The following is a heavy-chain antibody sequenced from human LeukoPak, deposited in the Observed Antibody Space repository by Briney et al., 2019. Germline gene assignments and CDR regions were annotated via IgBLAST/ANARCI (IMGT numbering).Heavy chain of an antibody. J-gene: IGHJ6*02. D-gene: IGHD3-10*01. V-gene: IGHV4-39*01. CDR3: ATYGYYYYGMDV. Sequence: SETLSLTCTVSGGSISSSSYYWGWIRQPPGKGLEWIGSIYYSGSTYYNPSLKSRVTISVDTSKNQFSLKLSSVTAADTAVYYCATYGYYYYGMDVWGQGTTVTVSS. CDR2: IYYSGST. CDR1: GGSISSSSYY.